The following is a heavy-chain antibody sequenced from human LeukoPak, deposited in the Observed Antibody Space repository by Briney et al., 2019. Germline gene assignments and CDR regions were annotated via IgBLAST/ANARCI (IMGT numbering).Heavy chain of an antibody. CDR3: AKDTGFIVGADV. CDR1: GFTFDDYA. D-gene: IGHD1-26*01. J-gene: IGHJ6*02. V-gene: IGHV3-9*01. Sequence: GGSLRLSCAASGFTFDDYAMHWVRQAPGKGLEWVSGISWNSGSIGYADSVKGRFTISRDNSKNTLYLQMNSLRAEDTAVYCCAKDTGFIVGADVWGQGTTVTVSS. CDR2: ISWNSGSI.